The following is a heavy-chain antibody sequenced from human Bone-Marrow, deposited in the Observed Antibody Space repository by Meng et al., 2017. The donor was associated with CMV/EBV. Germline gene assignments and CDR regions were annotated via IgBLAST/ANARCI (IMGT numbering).Heavy chain of an antibody. J-gene: IGHJ4*02. Sequence: QVPLVESGAEVKKPGALVKVSCKASGYTFTSYGISWVRQAPGQGLEWMGWISAYNGNTNYAQKLQGRVTMTTDTSTSAAYMELRSLRSDDTAVYYCARDHLYGYYFDYWGQGTLVTVSS. D-gene: IGHD5-18*01. CDR3: ARDHLYGYYFDY. V-gene: IGHV1-18*01. CDR1: GYTFTSYG. CDR2: ISAYNGNT.